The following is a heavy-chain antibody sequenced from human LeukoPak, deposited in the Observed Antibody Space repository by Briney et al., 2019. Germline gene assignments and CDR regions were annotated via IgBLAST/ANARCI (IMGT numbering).Heavy chain of an antibody. CDR1: GYAFTGYY. V-gene: IGHV1-2*06. D-gene: IGHD4-23*01. CDR3: AREKYDGKSWDS. Sequence: GASVKVSCKASGYAFTGYYIHWVRQAPGQGLEWMGRINPNSGGTNYAQIFQGRVTMTRDTSISTAYMELTRLRSDDTAVYYCAREKYDGKSWDSWGQGTLVTVSS. CDR2: INPNSGGT. J-gene: IGHJ4*02.